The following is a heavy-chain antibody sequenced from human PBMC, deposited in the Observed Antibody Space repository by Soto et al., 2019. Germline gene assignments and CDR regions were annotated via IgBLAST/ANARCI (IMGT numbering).Heavy chain of an antibody. V-gene: IGHV3-21*01. CDR2: ISSSTSDI. Sequence: GGSLRISCAASGFTFSTYSMNWVRQAPGKGLEWVSSISSSTSDIYYADSVKGRFTISRDNAKNSLYLQMNSLRAEDTAVYYCARDSGSQLGFDYWGQGTLVTVSS. J-gene: IGHJ4*02. CDR1: GFTFSTYS. D-gene: IGHD1-26*01. CDR3: ARDSGSQLGFDY.